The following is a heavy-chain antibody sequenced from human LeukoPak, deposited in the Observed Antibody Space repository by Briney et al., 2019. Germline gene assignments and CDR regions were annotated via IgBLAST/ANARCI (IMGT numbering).Heavy chain of an antibody. V-gene: IGHV3-48*03. CDR1: GFTLSSYE. CDR3: ARAGAYSSSSPAGL. CDR2: ISSSGSAI. D-gene: IGHD6-6*01. J-gene: IGHJ4*02. Sequence: GGSLSLSCAASGFTLSSYEMNWVRQAPGKGLEWVSKISSSGSAIYYADSVKGRFTISRDNAKSSLYLQMNSLRVEDTAVYYCARAGAYSSSSPAGLWGQGTLVTVSS.